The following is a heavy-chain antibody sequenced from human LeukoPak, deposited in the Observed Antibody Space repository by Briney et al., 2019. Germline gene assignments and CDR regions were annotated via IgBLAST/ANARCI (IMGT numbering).Heavy chain of an antibody. V-gene: IGHV4-59*01. CDR2: SSYNGNT. J-gene: IGHJ4*02. D-gene: IGHD3-10*01. CDR3: ARGALLWFGAKMEYYFDS. CDR1: GASLTNYY. Sequence: SETLSLTCTVSGASLTNYYWSWIRQPPGQGLEWIGFSSYNGNTNYNPSLKSRVTISVDMSKNQFSLRLKSVTAVDTAVYYCARGALLWFGAKMEYYFDSWGQGTPLTVSS.